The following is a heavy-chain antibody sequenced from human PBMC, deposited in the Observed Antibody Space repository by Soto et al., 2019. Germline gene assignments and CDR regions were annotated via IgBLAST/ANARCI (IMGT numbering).Heavy chain of an antibody. D-gene: IGHD1-26*01. CDR3: AKDRLYSGSYGCFDC. Sequence: QVQLVESGGGVVQPGRSLRLSCVASGFTFRTYGMHWVRQAPGKGLEWVAVIWFDGSNKYYADSVKGRFTISRDNSKNTLYLQMNSLRAEDTAVYYCAKDRLYSGSYGCFDCWGQGTLVTVSS. J-gene: IGHJ4*02. CDR1: GFTFRTYG. CDR2: IWFDGSNK. V-gene: IGHV3-33*06.